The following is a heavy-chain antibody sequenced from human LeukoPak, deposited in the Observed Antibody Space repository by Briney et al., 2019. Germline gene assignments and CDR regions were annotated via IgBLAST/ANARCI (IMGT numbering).Heavy chain of an antibody. CDR2: VSGYNGNT. J-gene: IGHJ4*02. Sequence: VASVTVSCKASGYTFTDYGLTWVRQAPGQGLEGMGWVSGYNGNTNYAQMIQGRVTMTTDTSTSTAYMEMTSLRSDDTAVYYCARGYHYGSGTYPIDNWGQGTLVTVSS. D-gene: IGHD3-10*01. CDR1: GYTFTDYG. CDR3: ARGYHYGSGTYPIDN. V-gene: IGHV1-18*01.